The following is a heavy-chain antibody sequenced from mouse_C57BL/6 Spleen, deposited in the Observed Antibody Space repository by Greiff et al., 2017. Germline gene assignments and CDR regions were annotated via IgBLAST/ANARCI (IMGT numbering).Heavy chain of an antibody. D-gene: IGHD2-4*01. CDR3: ASPLYYDYAFTY. J-gene: IGHJ2*01. Sequence: EVQGVESGGGLVKPGGSLKLSCAASGFTFSSYTMSWVRQTPEKRLEWVATISGGGGNTYYPDSVKGRFTISRDNAKNTLYLQMSSLRSEDTALYYCASPLYYDYAFTYWGQGTTLTVSS. V-gene: IGHV5-9*01. CDR2: ISGGGGNT. CDR1: GFTFSSYT.